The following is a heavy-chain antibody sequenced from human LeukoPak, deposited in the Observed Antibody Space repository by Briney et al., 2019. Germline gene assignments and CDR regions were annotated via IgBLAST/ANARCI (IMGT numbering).Heavy chain of an antibody. CDR2: IYQSGGT. CDR3: ARQAAAVYYYYYYMDV. CDR1: GYSISSGYY. J-gene: IGHJ6*03. Sequence: SETLSLTCVVSGYSISSGYYWGWIRQPPGKGLEWIGSIYQSGGTFYNPSLKSRVTISVDTSKNQFSLKLSSVTAADTAVYYCARQAAAVYYYYYYMDVWGKGTTVTVSS. V-gene: IGHV4-38-2*01. D-gene: IGHD6-13*01.